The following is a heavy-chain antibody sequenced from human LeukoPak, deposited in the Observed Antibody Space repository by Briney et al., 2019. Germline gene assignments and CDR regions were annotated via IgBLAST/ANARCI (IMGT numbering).Heavy chain of an antibody. CDR3: AKWNGSGSY. Sequence: GGSLRLSCAVSGFSVSGYWMTWVRQAPGKGLEWVAVISYDGSNKYYADSVKGRFTISRDNSKNTLYLQMNSLRAEDTAVYYCAKWNGSGSYWGQGTLVTVSS. J-gene: IGHJ4*02. CDR2: ISYDGSNK. V-gene: IGHV3-30*18. CDR1: GFSVSGYW. D-gene: IGHD3-10*01.